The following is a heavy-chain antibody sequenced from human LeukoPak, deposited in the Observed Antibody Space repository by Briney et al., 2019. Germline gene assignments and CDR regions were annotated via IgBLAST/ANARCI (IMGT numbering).Heavy chain of an antibody. CDR3: AKERNLEIAVAGTIFDY. Sequence: GGSLRLSCAASGFTFSTYAMSWVRQAPGKGLEWVSDIGGSGGTTYYADSVKGRFTISRDNAKNSLYLQMNSLRAEDTAVYYCAKERNLEIAVAGTIFDYWGQGTLVTVSS. CDR1: GFTFSTYA. V-gene: IGHV3-23*01. CDR2: IGGSGGTT. J-gene: IGHJ4*02. D-gene: IGHD6-19*01.